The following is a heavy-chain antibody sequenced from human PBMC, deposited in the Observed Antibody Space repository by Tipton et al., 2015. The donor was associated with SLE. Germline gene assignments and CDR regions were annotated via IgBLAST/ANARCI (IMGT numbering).Heavy chain of an antibody. CDR3: ARHRDYYDKSGFDY. J-gene: IGHJ4*02. CDR2: VSSGGST. CDR1: GGSISSRTYY. D-gene: IGHD3-22*01. Sequence: TLSLTCTVSGGSISSRTYYWGWIRQPPGKGLEWIGSVSSGGSTYYNPSLKSRVTISVDTSKNQFSLKLSSVTAADTAVYYCARHRDYYDKSGFDYWGQGTLVTVSS. V-gene: IGHV4-39*07.